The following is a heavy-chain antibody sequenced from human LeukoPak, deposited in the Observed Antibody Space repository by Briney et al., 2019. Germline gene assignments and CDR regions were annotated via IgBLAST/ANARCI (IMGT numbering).Heavy chain of an antibody. V-gene: IGHV4-59*01. CDR2: IYYSGST. J-gene: IGHJ4*02. D-gene: IGHD6-19*01. Sequence: PSETLSLTCTVPGGSISSYYWSWIRQPPGKGLEWIGYIYYSGSTNYNPSLKSRVTISVDTSKNQFSLKLSSVTAADTDVYYCAREGAVAGGFDYWGQGTLVTVSS. CDR1: GGSISSYY. CDR3: AREGAVAGGFDY.